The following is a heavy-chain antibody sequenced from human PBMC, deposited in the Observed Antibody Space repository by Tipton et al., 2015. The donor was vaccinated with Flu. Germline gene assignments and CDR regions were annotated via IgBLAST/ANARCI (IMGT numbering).Heavy chain of an antibody. CDR2: IIPIFGTA. J-gene: IGHJ6*03. CDR3: ARGRLAARHYYYYYMDV. CDR1: GGTFSSYA. V-gene: IGHV1-69*01. Sequence: QSGAEVKKPGSSVKVSCKASGGTFSSYAISWVRQAPGQGLEWMGGIIPIFGTANYAQKFQGRVTITADESTSTAYMELSSLRSEDTAVYYCARGRLAARHYYYYYMDVWGKGTTVTVSS. D-gene: IGHD6-6*01.